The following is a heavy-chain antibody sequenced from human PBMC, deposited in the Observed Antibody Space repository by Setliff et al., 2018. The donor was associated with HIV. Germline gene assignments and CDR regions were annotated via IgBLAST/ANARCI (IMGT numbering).Heavy chain of an antibody. CDR2: INQNGRES. V-gene: IGHV3-7*03. J-gene: IGHJ4*02. Sequence: GGSLRLSCAASGFTFTTYWMSWVRQSPGKGLEWVANINQNGRESYYVDSVKGRFIASTDNAKNSLFLQMNSLKAEDTAVYYCARAYNVYDYRFDSSGYDYWGQGTLVTVSS. CDR1: GFTFTTYW. D-gene: IGHD3-22*01. CDR3: ARAYNVYDYRFDSSGYDY.